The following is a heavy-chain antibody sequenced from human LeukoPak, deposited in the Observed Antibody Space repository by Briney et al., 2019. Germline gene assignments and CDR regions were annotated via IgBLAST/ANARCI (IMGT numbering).Heavy chain of an antibody. CDR3: ASLGYYYDSSGYYYSMGVDY. CDR2: ISYDGSNK. V-gene: IGHV3-30-3*01. Sequence: GGSLGLSCAASGFTFSSYAMHWVRQAPGKGLEWVAVISYDGSNKYYADSVKGRFTISRDNSKNTLYLQMNSLRAEDTAVYYCASLGYYYDSSGYYYSMGVDYWGQGTLVTVSS. J-gene: IGHJ4*02. D-gene: IGHD3-22*01. CDR1: GFTFSSYA.